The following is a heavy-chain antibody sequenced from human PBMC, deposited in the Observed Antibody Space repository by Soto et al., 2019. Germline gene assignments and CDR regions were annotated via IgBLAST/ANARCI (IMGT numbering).Heavy chain of an antibody. D-gene: IGHD3-22*01. CDR1: GFTFSSYA. J-gene: IGHJ4*02. CDR2: ISGSGGST. Sequence: LSLPCAASGFTFSSYAMSWVRQAPGKGLEWVSAISGSGGSTYYADSVKGRFTISRDNSKNTLYLQMNSLRAEDTAVYYCAKDQGHYYDSSGYYGDLDYWGQGTLVTVSS. CDR3: AKDQGHYYDSSGYYGDLDY. V-gene: IGHV3-23*01.